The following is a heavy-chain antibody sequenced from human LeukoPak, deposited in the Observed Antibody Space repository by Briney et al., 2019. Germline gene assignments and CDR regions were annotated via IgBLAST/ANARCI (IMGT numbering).Heavy chain of an antibody. CDR1: GGSISYYY. D-gene: IGHD3-9*01. J-gene: IGHJ4*02. V-gene: IGHV4-59*08. CDR3: ARHHDILTGYPFDY. CDR2: IYYSGST. Sequence: PSETLSLTCTVSGGSISYYYWSWIRQPPGKGLEWIGYIYYSGSTNYNPSLKSRVTISVDTSKNQFSLNLTSVTAADTAVYYCARHHDILTGYPFDYWGQGTLVTVSS.